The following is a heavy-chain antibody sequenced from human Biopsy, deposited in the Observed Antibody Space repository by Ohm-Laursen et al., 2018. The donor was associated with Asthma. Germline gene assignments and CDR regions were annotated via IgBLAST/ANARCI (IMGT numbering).Heavy chain of an antibody. V-gene: IGHV4-39*01. J-gene: IGHJ6*02. Sequence: SETLSLICSLSSGSGGYMRSGNYYWGWIRQPPGKGLEWIGSIYYSGTTYYNPSLEIRVTVSADTSKNQFSLKLTSVTAADTAVYYCVRGSSSWHHGPFHYYYGLDVWGQGTTATVSS. D-gene: IGHD6-13*01. CDR2: IYYSGTT. CDR1: SGSGGYMRSGNYY. CDR3: VRGSSSWHHGPFHYYYGLDV.